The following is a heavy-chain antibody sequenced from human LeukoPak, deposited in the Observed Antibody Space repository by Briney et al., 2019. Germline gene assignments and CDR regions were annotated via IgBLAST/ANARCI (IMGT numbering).Heavy chain of an antibody. CDR3: AKDHIVVVVAATPDY. J-gene: IGHJ4*02. V-gene: IGHV3-30*18. Sequence: GRSLRLSCAASGFTFSSYGMHWVRQAPGKGLEWVAVISYDGSNKYYADSVKGRFTISRDNSKSTLYLQMNSLRAEDTAVYYCAKDHIVVVVAATPDYWGQGTLVTVSS. D-gene: IGHD2-15*01. CDR1: GFTFSSYG. CDR2: ISYDGSNK.